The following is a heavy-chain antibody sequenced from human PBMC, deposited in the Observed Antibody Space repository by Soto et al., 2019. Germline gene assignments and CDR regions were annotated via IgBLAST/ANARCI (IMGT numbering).Heavy chain of an antibody. D-gene: IGHD6-13*01. J-gene: IGHJ6*02. Sequence: SVKVSCKASGGTFSSYAISWVRQAPGQGLEWMGGIIPIFGTANYAQKFQGRVTITADESTSTAYMELSSLRSEDTAVYYCARGRQMYSSSWGYYYYGMDVWGQGTTVTVSS. CDR2: IIPIFGTA. CDR3: ARGRQMYSSSWGYYYYGMDV. V-gene: IGHV1-69*13. CDR1: GGTFSSYA.